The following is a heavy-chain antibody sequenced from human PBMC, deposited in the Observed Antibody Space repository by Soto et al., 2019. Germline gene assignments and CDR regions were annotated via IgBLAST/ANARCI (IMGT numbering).Heavy chain of an antibody. Sequence: SQTLSLTCVISGDSVSSNSAAWNWIRQSPSRGLEWLGRTYYRSKWYNDYAVSVKSRITINPDTSKNQFSLQLNSVTPEDTAVYYCARSITRYDILTGYYPYYYGMDVWGQGTTVTVSS. CDR3: ARSITRYDILTGYYPYYYGMDV. CDR1: GDSVSSNSAA. D-gene: IGHD3-9*01. CDR2: TYYRSKWYN. V-gene: IGHV6-1*01. J-gene: IGHJ6*02.